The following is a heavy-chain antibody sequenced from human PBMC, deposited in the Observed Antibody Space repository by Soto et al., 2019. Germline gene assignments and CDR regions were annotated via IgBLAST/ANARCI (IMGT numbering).Heavy chain of an antibody. D-gene: IGHD6-13*01. V-gene: IGHV1-8*01. Sequence: QVQLVQSGAEVKKPGASVKVSCKASGYTFTSYDINWVRQATGQGLEWMGWMKPNSGNTGYAQKFQGRVTMHRNTSISTAYMELSSLRSEDTAVYYCARRGYSSSWYYYYYYGMDVWGQGTTVTVSS. CDR2: MKPNSGNT. CDR3: ARRGYSSSWYYYYYYGMDV. J-gene: IGHJ6*02. CDR1: GYTFTSYD.